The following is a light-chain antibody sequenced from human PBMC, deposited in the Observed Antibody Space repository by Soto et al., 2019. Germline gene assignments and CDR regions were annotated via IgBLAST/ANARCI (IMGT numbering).Light chain of an antibody. J-gene: IGKJ3*01. CDR3: QQSYSTLFT. V-gene: IGKV1-39*01. Sequence: DIQMTQSPSSLSASVGDSVTITCRASQDISSYLNWYQQKPGKAPKLLIYDASTLHSWVPSRFSGSESGTDFTLNISCLQPEDFATYYSQQSYSTLFTFGPGTKVDFK. CDR1: QDISSY. CDR2: DAS.